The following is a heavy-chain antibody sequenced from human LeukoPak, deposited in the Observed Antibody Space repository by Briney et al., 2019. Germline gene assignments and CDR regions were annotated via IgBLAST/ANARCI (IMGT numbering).Heavy chain of an antibody. V-gene: IGHV3-74*01. Sequence: GGSLRLSCAASGFTFSSYWMHWVRQVPGKGLVWVSRINSGGSSTSHADSVKGRFTISRDNAKNTLYLQMNSLRAEDTAVYYCARGGDNPFDYWGQGTLVTVSS. J-gene: IGHJ4*02. CDR2: INSGGSST. CDR3: ARGGDNPFDY. CDR1: GFTFSSYW. D-gene: IGHD4-17*01.